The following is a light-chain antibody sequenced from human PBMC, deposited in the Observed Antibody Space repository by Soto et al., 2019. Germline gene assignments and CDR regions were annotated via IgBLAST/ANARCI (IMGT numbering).Light chain of an antibody. CDR1: SSDVGGYNY. CDR3: GSYSSASPSYV. J-gene: IGLJ1*01. CDR2: EVT. V-gene: IGLV2-14*01. Sequence: QSVLTQPASVSGSPGQSITISCTGTSSDVGGYNYVSWYQQHPGKAPKVMIYEVTNRPSGVSNRFSASKSGNTASLTISGLQAEVEADYYCGSYSSASPSYVLGTGTKVTVL.